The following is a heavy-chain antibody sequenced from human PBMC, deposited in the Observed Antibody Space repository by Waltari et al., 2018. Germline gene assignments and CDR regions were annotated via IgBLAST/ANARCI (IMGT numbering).Heavy chain of an antibody. CDR2: INAGNGNT. CDR1: GYTFTSYA. CDR3: ARGIAAAGQEDY. J-gene: IGHJ4*02. Sequence: QVQLVQSGAEGKKPGASVKVSCKASGYTFTSYAMHWVRQAPGQRLEWMGWINAGNGNTKYSQKFQGRVTITRDTSASTAYMELSSLRSEDTAVYYCARGIAAAGQEDYWGQGTLVTVSS. D-gene: IGHD6-13*01. V-gene: IGHV1-3*01.